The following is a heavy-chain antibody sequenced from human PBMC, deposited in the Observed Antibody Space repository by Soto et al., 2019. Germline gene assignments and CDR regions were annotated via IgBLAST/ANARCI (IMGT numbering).Heavy chain of an antibody. J-gene: IGHJ5*02. CDR3: ARAWELHYNWFDP. Sequence: EVHLVESGGGLVQPGGSLRLSCAASGFTFSSYWMHWVRQAHGNGLVWVSRINSDGSSTSYADSVKGRFTISRDNAKNTLYLQMNSLRAADTAVYYCARAWELHYNWFDPLGQGTLVTVSS. CDR2: INSDGSST. V-gene: IGHV3-74*01. CDR1: GFTFSSYW. D-gene: IGHD1-26*01.